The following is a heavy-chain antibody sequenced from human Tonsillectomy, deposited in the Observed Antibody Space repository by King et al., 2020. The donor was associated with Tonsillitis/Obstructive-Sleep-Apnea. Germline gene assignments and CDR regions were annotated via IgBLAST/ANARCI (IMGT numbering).Heavy chain of an antibody. CDR2: IYYDGTT. CDR3: AVHVDETKTYYYCMKV. J-gene: IGHJ6*03. D-gene: IGHD1-7*01. CDR1: GGSTGSSSYY. V-gene: IGHV4-39*01. Sequence: QLQESGPGLVKPSETLSLTCTVSGGSTGSSSYYWGWIRQSPGKGLEWIGSIYYDGTTYYIPSLKSRVTISVDTSKNQFSLMLTSVTAADAAVYDCAVHVDETKTYYYCMKVWCKGTTVTVSS.